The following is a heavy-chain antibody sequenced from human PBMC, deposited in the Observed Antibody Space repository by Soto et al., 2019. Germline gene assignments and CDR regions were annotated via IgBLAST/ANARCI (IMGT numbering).Heavy chain of an antibody. CDR2: IIPLIGTA. V-gene: IGHV1-69*18. CDR1: GGTFSTYG. CDR3: ARVVMTTVPASFYYGLDV. Sequence: QVQLVQSGAEVRKPGSSVTVSCKASGGTFSTYGITWVRQAPGQGLEWMGNIIPLIGTANYAQRFRGRVTLTADASTTTAYMELTSLRSEDTAVYYCARVVMTTVPASFYYGLDVWGQVTTVTVSS. J-gene: IGHJ6*02. D-gene: IGHD4-4*01.